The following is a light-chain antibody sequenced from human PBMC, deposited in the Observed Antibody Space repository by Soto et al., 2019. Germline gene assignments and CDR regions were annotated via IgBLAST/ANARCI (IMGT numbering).Light chain of an antibody. CDR2: LAS. Sequence: EIVLTQSPATLSSFXXXXXTLSCRASQAVNTRLAWYQHKPGQAPRLLIYLASNRAAGVPARFSGSGSGTDFTLTISNVEPEDFAVYYCHQRQSWPRTFGQGTTVDIK. J-gene: IGKJ1*01. CDR3: HQRQSWPRT. V-gene: IGKV3-11*01. CDR1: QAVNTR.